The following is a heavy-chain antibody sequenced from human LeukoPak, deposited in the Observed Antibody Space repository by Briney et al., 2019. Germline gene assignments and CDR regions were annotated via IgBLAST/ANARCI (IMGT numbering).Heavy chain of an antibody. CDR2: IYYSGST. J-gene: IGHJ5*02. Sequence: SETLSLTCTVSGGSISSSSYYWGWIRQPPGEGLEWIGSIYYSGSTYYNPSLKSRVTISVDTSKNQFSLKLSSVTAADTAVYYCARSGYSSSWYVIDPWGQGTLVTVSS. V-gene: IGHV4-39*07. CDR1: GGSISSSSYY. D-gene: IGHD6-13*01. CDR3: ARSGYSSSWYVIDP.